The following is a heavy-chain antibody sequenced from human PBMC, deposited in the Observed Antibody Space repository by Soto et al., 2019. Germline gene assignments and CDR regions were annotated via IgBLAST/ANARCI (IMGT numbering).Heavy chain of an antibody. D-gene: IGHD2-15*01. CDR3: ARQRPRGYCSGGSCYYNWFDP. Sequence: ASETLSLTCTVSGGSISSYYWSWIRQPPGKGLEWIGYIYYSGSTNYNPSLKSRVTISVDTSKNQFSLKLSSVTAADTAVYYCARQRPRGYCSGGSCYYNWFDPWGQGTLVTVSS. V-gene: IGHV4-59*08. CDR2: IYYSGST. J-gene: IGHJ5*02. CDR1: GGSISSYY.